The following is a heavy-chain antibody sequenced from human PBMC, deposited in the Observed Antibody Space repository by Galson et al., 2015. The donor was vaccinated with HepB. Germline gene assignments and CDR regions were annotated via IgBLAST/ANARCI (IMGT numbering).Heavy chain of an antibody. D-gene: IGHD2-8*01. CDR2: ISGSGDST. V-gene: IGHV3-23*01. J-gene: IGHJ5*01. CDR3: TKAGLYASVWLWFAS. Sequence: SLRLSCAASGFTFSSYAMTWVRQAPGSGLEWVSGISGSGDSTYSADSVKGRFIISRDNSKNMLYLQMSSLRAEDTAVYYCTKAGLYASVWLWFASWGQGTLVTVSS. CDR1: GFTFSSYA.